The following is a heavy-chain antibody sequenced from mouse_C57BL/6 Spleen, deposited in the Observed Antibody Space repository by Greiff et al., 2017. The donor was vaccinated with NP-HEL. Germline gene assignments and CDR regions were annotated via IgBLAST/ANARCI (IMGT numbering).Heavy chain of an antibody. V-gene: IGHV1-76*01. Sequence: QVHVKQSGAELVRPGASVKLSCKASGYTFTDYYINWVKQRPGQGLEWIARIYPGSGNTYYNEKFKGKATLTAEKSSSTAYMQLSSLTSEDSAVYFCARSPLYDYDGFAYWGQGTLVTVSA. CDR2: IYPGSGNT. D-gene: IGHD2-4*01. J-gene: IGHJ3*01. CDR3: ARSPLYDYDGFAY. CDR1: GYTFTDYY.